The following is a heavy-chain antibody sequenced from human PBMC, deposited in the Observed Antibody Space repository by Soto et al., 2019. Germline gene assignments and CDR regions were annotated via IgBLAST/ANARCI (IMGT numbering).Heavy chain of an antibody. J-gene: IGHJ3*02. CDR1: GASFNNYY. CDR3: ARGREYYDRGSFDI. CDR2: INHRGST. D-gene: IGHD3-22*01. Sequence: SETLSLTCAVYGASFNNYYWSWMRQPPGKGLEWIGEINHRGSTSYNLSLESRVTISVDTSKNQFSLKLRSVTAADTGVYYCARGREYYDRGSFDIWGQGTTVTVSS. V-gene: IGHV4-34*01.